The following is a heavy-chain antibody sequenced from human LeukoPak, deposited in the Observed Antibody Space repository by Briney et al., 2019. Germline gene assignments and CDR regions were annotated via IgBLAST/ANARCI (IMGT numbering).Heavy chain of an antibody. V-gene: IGHV4-34*01. CDR3: ARRPRRGAVAGGGNYFDY. CDR2: INHSGST. Sequence: SETLSLTCAVYGGSFSGYYWSWIRQPPGKGLEWIGEINHSGSTNYNPSLKSRVTISVDTSKNQFSLKLSSVTAADTAVYYCARRPRRGAVAGGGNYFDYWGQGTLVTVSS. D-gene: IGHD6-19*01. J-gene: IGHJ4*02. CDR1: GGSFSGYY.